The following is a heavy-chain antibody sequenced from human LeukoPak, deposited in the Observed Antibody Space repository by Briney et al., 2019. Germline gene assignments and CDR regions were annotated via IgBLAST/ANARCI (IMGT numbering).Heavy chain of an antibody. CDR1: GYSFTSYW. V-gene: IGHV5-51*01. J-gene: IGHJ4*02. CDR3: AIAFVWRVPDY. Sequence: GESLKISCKGPGYSFTSYWIGWVRQMPGKGLEWMGVIYPGDSDTRYSPSFQGQVTISADKSISTAYLQWSSLKASDTAMYYCAIAFVWRVPDYWGQGTLVTVSS. D-gene: IGHD3-10*02. CDR2: IYPGDSDT.